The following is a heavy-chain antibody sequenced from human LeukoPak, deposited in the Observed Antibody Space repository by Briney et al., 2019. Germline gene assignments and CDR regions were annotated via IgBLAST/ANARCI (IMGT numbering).Heavy chain of an antibody. D-gene: IGHD3-10*01. CDR3: ARRTYGPGENHLDY. CDR1: GYTFSNYG. V-gene: IGHV1-18*01. CDR2: IRGYNGNT. J-gene: IGHJ4*02. Sequence: ASVKVSCKASGYTFSNYGINWVRQAPGQGLEWMGRIRGYNGNTDYAQNLQDRVTVTTDTSTTTAYLDLRNLRSDDTAVYYCARRTYGPGENHLDYWGQGTLVTVSS.